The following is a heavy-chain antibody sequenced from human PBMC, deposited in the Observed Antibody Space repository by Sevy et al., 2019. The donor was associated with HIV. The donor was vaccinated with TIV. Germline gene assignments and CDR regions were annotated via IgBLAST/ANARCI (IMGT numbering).Heavy chain of an antibody. V-gene: IGHV1-2*02. J-gene: IGHJ4*02. CDR2: INPNSGGT. CDR1: GYTFTGYY. Sequence: ASVKVSCKASGYTFTGYYMHWVRQAPGQGLEWMGWINPNSGGTNYAQKFQGRVTMTRDTSISTAYMELSRLRSDDTAVYYCARISKSSGSLEDWGQGTLVTVSS. D-gene: IGHD3-22*01. CDR3: ARISKSSGSLED.